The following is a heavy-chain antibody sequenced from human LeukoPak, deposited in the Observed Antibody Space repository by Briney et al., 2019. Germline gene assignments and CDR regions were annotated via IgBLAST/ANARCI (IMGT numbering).Heavy chain of an antibody. D-gene: IGHD7-27*01. CDR3: VRTPPNWGFDY. CDR1: GYTFTTYS. V-gene: IGHV1-8*02. Sequence: ASVTVSCTASGYTFTTYSINWVRQATGQGLEWMGWMSPNSGDTGYAQKFQGRVTMTSDSSISTAYMELSSLRSEDTAIYYCVRTPPNWGFDYWGQGTLVTVSS. J-gene: IGHJ4*02. CDR2: MSPNSGDT.